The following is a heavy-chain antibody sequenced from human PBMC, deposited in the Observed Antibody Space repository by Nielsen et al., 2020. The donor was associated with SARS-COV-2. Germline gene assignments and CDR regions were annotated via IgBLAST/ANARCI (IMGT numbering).Heavy chain of an antibody. CDR1: GFTVSSNY. D-gene: IGHD3-10*01. CDR2: ISSSSSYT. V-gene: IGHV3-11*05. J-gene: IGHJ4*02. CDR3: ARGRDLVWFGEFTD. Sequence: GGSLRLSCAASGFTVSSNYMSWIRQAPGKGLEWVSYISSSSSYTNYADSVKGRFTISRDNAKNSLYLQMNSLRAEDTAVYYCARGRDLVWFGEFTDWGQGTLVTVSS.